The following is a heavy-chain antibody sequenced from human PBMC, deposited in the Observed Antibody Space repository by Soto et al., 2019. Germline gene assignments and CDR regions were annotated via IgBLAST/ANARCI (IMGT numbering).Heavy chain of an antibody. Sequence: ASVKVSCKVSGYTLTELSMHWVRQAPGKGLEWMGGFDPEDGETIYAQKFQGRVTMTEDTSTDTAYMELGSLRSEDTAVYYCATVGVAVPAAILGFDPWGQGTLVTVSS. CDR3: ATVGVAVPAAILGFDP. CDR1: GYTLTELS. J-gene: IGHJ5*02. V-gene: IGHV1-24*01. D-gene: IGHD2-2*02. CDR2: FDPEDGET.